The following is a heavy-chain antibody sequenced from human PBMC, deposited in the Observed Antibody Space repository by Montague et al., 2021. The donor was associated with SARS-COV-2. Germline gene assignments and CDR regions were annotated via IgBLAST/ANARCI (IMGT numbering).Heavy chain of an antibody. J-gene: IGHJ6*02. D-gene: IGHD3-22*01. V-gene: IGHV4-39*07. CDR2: LYYTGGA. Sequence: SETLSLTCTVSGGSIGNWTYYWGWVRQPPGKGLEWIASLYYTGGAFYNPSLMSRVTKSFDTSKNQISLNLASVTAADTAVYYCARDTRITMLVVVNRYGMDVWGQGTTVTVSS. CDR1: GGSIGNWTYY. CDR3: ARDTRITMLVVVNRYGMDV.